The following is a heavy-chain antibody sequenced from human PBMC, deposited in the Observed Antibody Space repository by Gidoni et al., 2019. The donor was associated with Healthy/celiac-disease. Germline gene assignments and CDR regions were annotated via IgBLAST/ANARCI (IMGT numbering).Heavy chain of an antibody. CDR3: AKDPLSNHIVVVPAARY. CDR1: VITLNRPA. Sequence: EVQLLESGGGLVQTGGSLRLACADSVITLNRPAMSWVRQAPGKRLEWVSDISGIGGSTYYADSVKGRFTISRDNSKNTLYLQMNSLRAEDTAVYYCAKDPLSNHIVVVPAARYWGQGTLVTVSS. CDR2: ISGIGGST. J-gene: IGHJ4*02. D-gene: IGHD2-2*01. V-gene: IGHV3-23*01.